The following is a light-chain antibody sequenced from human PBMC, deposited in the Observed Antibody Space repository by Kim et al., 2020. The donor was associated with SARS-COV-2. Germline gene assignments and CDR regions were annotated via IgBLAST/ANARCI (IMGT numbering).Light chain of an antibody. Sequence: EIVMTQSPATLSVSPGERATLSCRASQSVSSNLAWYQQQPGQAPRLLIYGASTRATGIPARFSGSGSGTEFALTISSLQSEDFAVDYCQQYKNWPPEYSFGQGTKLEI. V-gene: IGKV3-15*01. J-gene: IGKJ2*03. CDR1: QSVSSN. CDR2: GAS. CDR3: QQYKNWPPEYS.